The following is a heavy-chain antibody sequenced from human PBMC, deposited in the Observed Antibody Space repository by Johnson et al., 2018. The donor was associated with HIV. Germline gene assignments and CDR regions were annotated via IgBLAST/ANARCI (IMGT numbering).Heavy chain of an antibody. Sequence: QVQLVESGGGLVKPGGSLRLSCAPSGFTFSDYYMSWMRQAPGQGLEWVSYISSSGSNIYKADSVKGRFTISRDNAKNSLFLQMNSLRAEDTAVYYCARVGANFDAFDIWGQGTMVTVSS. CDR2: ISSSGSNI. V-gene: IGHV3-11*04. CDR1: GFTFSDYY. D-gene: IGHD4/OR15-4a*01. J-gene: IGHJ3*02. CDR3: ARVGANFDAFDI.